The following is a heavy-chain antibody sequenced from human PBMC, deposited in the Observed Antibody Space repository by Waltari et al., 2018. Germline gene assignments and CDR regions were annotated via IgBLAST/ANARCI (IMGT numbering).Heavy chain of an antibody. CDR1: GFTFSSYS. J-gene: IGHJ4*02. V-gene: IGHV3-48*01. D-gene: IGHD6-19*01. CDR2: ISSSSSTI. Sequence: EVQLVESGGGLVQPGGSLRLSCAASGFTFSSYSMNWVRQAPGKGLEWVSYISSSSSTIYYADSVKGRFTISRDNAKNSLYLQMNSLRAEDTAVYYCARDQGSGWRNLIDYWGQGTLVTVSS. CDR3: ARDQGSGWRNLIDY.